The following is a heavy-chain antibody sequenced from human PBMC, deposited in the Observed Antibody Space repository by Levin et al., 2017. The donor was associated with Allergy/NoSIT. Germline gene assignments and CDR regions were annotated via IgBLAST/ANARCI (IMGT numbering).Heavy chain of an antibody. D-gene: IGHD2-15*01. CDR2: ISASGGDT. CDR1: EFTFSRYA. J-gene: IGHJ5*02. V-gene: IGHV3-23*01. Sequence: GGSLRLSCTGSEFTFSRYAMSWVRQAPGKGLEWVSVISASGGDTYYADSVKGRFTISRDNSRNTLYLQMNSLRVEDTDVYYCAKEGCSDGTCYPGSWGQGTLVTVSS. CDR3: AKEGCSDGTCYPGS.